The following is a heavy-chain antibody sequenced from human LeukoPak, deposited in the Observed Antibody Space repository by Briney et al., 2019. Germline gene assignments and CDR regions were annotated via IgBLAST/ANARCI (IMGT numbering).Heavy chain of an antibody. CDR3: ARVKALATQAAGTDY. J-gene: IGHJ4*02. Sequence: RASETLSLTCAVYGGSFSSYYWSWIRQPPGKGLEWIGEINHSGSTNYTPSLKSRVTISVDTSENHFSLKLSSVTAADTAVYYCARVKALATQAAGTDYWGQGTLVTVSS. V-gene: IGHV4-34*01. CDR2: INHSGST. D-gene: IGHD6-13*01. CDR1: GGSFSSYY.